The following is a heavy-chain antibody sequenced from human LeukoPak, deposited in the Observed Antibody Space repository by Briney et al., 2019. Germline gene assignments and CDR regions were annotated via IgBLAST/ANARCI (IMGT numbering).Heavy chain of an antibody. CDR1: GYTFTSYD. J-gene: IGHJ4*02. D-gene: IGHD6-19*01. CDR2: MNPNSGNT. CDR3: ASFETVAAYPFDY. V-gene: IGHV1-8*03. Sequence: VASVKVSCKASGYTFTSYDINWVRQATGQGLEWMGWMNPNSGNTGYAQKFQGRVTITRNTSISTAYMELSSLRVADTAVNYCASFETVAAYPFDYWGQGTLVTVSS.